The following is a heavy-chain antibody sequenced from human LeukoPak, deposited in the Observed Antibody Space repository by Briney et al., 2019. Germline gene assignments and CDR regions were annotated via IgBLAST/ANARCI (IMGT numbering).Heavy chain of an antibody. D-gene: IGHD6-13*01. V-gene: IGHV4-59*01. CDR1: GGSISSYY. CDR2: IYYSGST. Sequence: SSETLSLTCTVSGGSISSYYWSWIRQPPGKGLEWIGHIYYSGSTNYNPSLKSRVTISVDTSKNQFSLKLSSVTAADTAVYYCARAEGTSSSWYGEYYYYGMDVWGQGTTVTVSS. CDR3: ARAEGTSSSWYGEYYYYGMDV. J-gene: IGHJ6*02.